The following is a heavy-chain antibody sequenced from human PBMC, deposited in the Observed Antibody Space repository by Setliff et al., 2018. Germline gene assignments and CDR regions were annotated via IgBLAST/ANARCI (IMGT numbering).Heavy chain of an antibody. V-gene: IGHV1-69*13. Sequence: SVKVSCKASGYIFAGYYMHWVRQTPGQGLEWMGRLIPFFGTTIYAQRFQGRVTITADESTTTVFMELNSLRSEDTAIYYCARDSRQWLEGGASGDMDIWGQGTMVTVSS. D-gene: IGHD6-19*01. J-gene: IGHJ3*02. CDR2: LIPFFGTT. CDR1: GYIFAGYY. CDR3: ARDSRQWLEGGASGDMDI.